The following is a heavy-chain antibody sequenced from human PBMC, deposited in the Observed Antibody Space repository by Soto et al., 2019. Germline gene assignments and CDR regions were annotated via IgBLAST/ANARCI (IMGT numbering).Heavy chain of an antibody. CDR3: AREHRGVAY. D-gene: IGHD1-26*01. CDR1: GGSFSGYY. V-gene: IGHV4-34*01. J-gene: IGHJ4*02. CDR2: INHSGST. Sequence: QVQLQQWGAGLLKPSETLSLTCAVYGGSFSGYYWSWIRQPPGKGLEWIGEINHSGSTNYNPSLTGRLTISVGTSTNTFSPKPSSVPDADTAVYYCAREHRGVAYRGQRTLVTVSS.